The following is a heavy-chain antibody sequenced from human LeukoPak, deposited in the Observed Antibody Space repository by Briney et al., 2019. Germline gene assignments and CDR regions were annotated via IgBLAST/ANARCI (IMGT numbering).Heavy chain of an antibody. V-gene: IGHV3-33*01. CDR3: ARDGDTVTVYYFDY. J-gene: IGHJ4*02. D-gene: IGHD4-17*01. CDR1: GFTFSSYG. CDR2: IWYDGSNK. Sequence: GGSLRLSCAASGFTFSSYGMHWVRQAPGKGLEWVAVIWYDGSNKYYADSVKGRFTISRDNSKNTLYLQMNSLRAEDTAVYYCARDGDTVTVYYFDYWGQGTLATVSS.